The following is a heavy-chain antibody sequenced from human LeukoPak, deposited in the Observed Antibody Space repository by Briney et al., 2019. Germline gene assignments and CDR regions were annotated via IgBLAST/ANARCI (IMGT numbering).Heavy chain of an antibody. Sequence: SETLSLTCAVSGGSISSSTNWWSWVRQPPGKGLEWIGEIHHSGSTNYSPSLKSRVTISVDKPKNQFSLKLTSVTAADTAVYYCARGATANSGLFDYWGQGTLVTVSS. CDR1: GGSISSSTNW. V-gene: IGHV4-4*02. J-gene: IGHJ4*02. CDR2: IHHSGST. CDR3: ARGATANSGLFDY. D-gene: IGHD1-1*01.